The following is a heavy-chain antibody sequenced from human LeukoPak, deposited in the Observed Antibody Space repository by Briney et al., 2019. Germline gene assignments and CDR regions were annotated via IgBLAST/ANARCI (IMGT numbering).Heavy chain of an antibody. V-gene: IGHV3-7*03. CDR3: ARGSYDTSGYPLFQH. CDR1: GFTFNTYW. CDR2: INQDGSEK. J-gene: IGHJ1*01. D-gene: IGHD3-22*01. Sequence: PGGSLRLSCAASGFTFNTYWMSWLRQAPGKGLEWVININQDGSEKYSIDSVKGRFTISRDNAKNSLYLQMDSLRAEDTAVYHCARGSYDTSGYPLFQHWGQGTLVTVSS.